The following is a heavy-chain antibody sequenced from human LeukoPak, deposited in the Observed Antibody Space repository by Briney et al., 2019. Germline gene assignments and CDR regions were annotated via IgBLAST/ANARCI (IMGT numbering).Heavy chain of an antibody. D-gene: IGHD1-7*01. CDR1: GYTFTVYY. CDR3: TRDWDPITGTTRWFDP. J-gene: IGHJ5*02. CDR2: INTNSGGA. Sequence: ASVTVSCKASGYTFTVYYMHWVRQAPGQGLEWMGWINTNSGGANYAQKFQGRVTMTRDTSVTTAYMELSRLRSDDTAVYYCTRDWDPITGTTRWFDPWGQGTLVTVSS. V-gene: IGHV1-2*02.